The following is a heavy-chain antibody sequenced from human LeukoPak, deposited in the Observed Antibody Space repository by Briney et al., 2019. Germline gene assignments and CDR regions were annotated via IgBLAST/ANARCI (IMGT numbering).Heavy chain of an antibody. J-gene: IGHJ4*02. CDR1: GFIFGAHW. CDR3: AKDEGFTYGSNLNH. D-gene: IGHD4-17*01. V-gene: IGHV3-74*03. CDR2: INSDGSST. Sequence: GSLRLSCTASGFIFGAHWMHWVRQAPGEGLVWVSRINSDGSSTTYADSVKGRFTVSRDNAKNTLYLQMDGLRDEDTAVYYCAKDEGFTYGSNLNHWGQGTLVTVSS.